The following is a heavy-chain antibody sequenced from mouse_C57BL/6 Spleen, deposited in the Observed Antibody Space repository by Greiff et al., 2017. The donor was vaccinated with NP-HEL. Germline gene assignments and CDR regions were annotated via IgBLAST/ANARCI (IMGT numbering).Heavy chain of an antibody. Sequence: EVQLQQSGPELVKPGASVKISCKASGYSFTGYYMNWVKQSPEKSLEWIGEINPSTGGTTYNQKFKAKATLTVDKSSSTAYMQLKRLTSEDSAVYYCARAGLRLYYYAMDYWGQGTSVTVSS. CDR2: INPSTGGT. J-gene: IGHJ4*01. CDR3: ARAGLRLYYYAMDY. D-gene: IGHD2-4*01. CDR1: GYSFTGYY. V-gene: IGHV1-42*01.